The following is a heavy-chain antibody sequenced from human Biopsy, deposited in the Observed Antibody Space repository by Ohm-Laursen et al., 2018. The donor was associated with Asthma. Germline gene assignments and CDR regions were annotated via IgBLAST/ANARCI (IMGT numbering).Heavy chain of an antibody. CDR2: IFYSGST. J-gene: IGHJ6*02. CDR3: ARAQSYGDIYYGLDV. CDR1: GGSVYSYDHH. V-gene: IGHV4-30-4*01. Sequence: TLSLTCSVFGGSVYSYDHHWSWIRQPPGKVLEWIGFIFYSGSTFYNPSLRSRITISVDTSKRQFSLSLRSVTVADTAVYFCARAQSYGDIYYGLDVWGQGTTVTASS. D-gene: IGHD2-21*02.